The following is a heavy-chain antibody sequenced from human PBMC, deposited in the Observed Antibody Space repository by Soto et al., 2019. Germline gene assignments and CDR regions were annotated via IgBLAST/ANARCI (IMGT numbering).Heavy chain of an antibody. CDR2: ISSSGSTI. Sequence: TGGSLRLSCAASGFTFSDYYMSWIRQAPGKGLEWVSYISSSGSTIYYADSVKGRFTISRDNAKNSLYLQMNSLRAEDTAVYYCARDLRYDSSLYGMDVWGQGTTVTVSS. J-gene: IGHJ6*02. V-gene: IGHV3-11*01. CDR1: GFTFSDYY. D-gene: IGHD3-22*01. CDR3: ARDLRYDSSLYGMDV.